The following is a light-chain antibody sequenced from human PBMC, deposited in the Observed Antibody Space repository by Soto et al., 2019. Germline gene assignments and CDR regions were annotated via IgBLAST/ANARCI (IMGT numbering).Light chain of an antibody. CDR1: QSVINY. CDR3: QQYGGSPQT. Sequence: EIVLTQSPGTLALSPGEGATISCRASQSVINYLAWYQQKPGQAPRLLIYGASSRATGIPDSFSGSGSGTDFTLTISRLEPEDFAVYYCQQYGGSPQTFGQGTKVDIK. V-gene: IGKV3-20*01. CDR2: GAS. J-gene: IGKJ1*01.